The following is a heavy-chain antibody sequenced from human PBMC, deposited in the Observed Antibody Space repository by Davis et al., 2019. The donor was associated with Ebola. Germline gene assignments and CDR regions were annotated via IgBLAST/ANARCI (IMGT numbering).Heavy chain of an antibody. D-gene: IGHD4-11*01. J-gene: IGHJ4*02. V-gene: IGHV3-30*02. Sequence: GGSLRLSCAASGFTFNIFDMHWVCHAPGRGLEWVAFVRSHGSDDHYADSVKGRFTISRDNSKNTLYLQMNSLRPEDTAVYYCARDSDDYSFDHWGQGTLVTVSS. CDR2: VRSHGSDD. CDR3: ARDSDDYSFDH. CDR1: GFTFNIFD.